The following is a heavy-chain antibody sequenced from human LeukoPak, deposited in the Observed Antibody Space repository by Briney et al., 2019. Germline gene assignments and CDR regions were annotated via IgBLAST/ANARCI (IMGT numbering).Heavy chain of an antibody. CDR3: ASQRGRSSGWFDY. Sequence: GGSLRLSCETSGFTFGSYAMTWVRQAPGKGLEWVSGITGVDSTPYYADSVKGRFIISRDNSKNTLYLQMNSLRVEDTAVYYCASQRGRSSGWFDYWGQGTLVTVSS. J-gene: IGHJ4*02. D-gene: IGHD6-19*01. CDR2: ITGVDSTP. V-gene: IGHV3-23*01. CDR1: GFTFGSYA.